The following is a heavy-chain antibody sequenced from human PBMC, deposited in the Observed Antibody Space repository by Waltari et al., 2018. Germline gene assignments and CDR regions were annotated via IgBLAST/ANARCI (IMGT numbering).Heavy chain of an antibody. CDR2: INPNRGGT. CDR3: ARGGTYYYDSSGYYYGWVAAAGDY. CDR1: GYTFTGYY. V-gene: IGHV1-2*02. Sequence: QVQLVQSGAEVKKPGASVKVSCKASGYTFTGYYMHWVRQAPGQGLEWMVGINPNRGGTNYAQKFQGRVTMTRDTAISTAYMELSRLRADDTAVYYCARGGTYYYDSSGYYYGWVAAAGDYWGQGTLVTVSS. D-gene: IGHD3-22*01. J-gene: IGHJ4*02.